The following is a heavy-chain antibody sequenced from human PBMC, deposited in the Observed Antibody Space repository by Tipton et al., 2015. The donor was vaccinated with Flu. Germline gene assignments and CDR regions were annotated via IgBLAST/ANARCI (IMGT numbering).Heavy chain of an antibody. J-gene: IGHJ4*02. Sequence: TLSLTCSVSGDSMTSSRYYWGWIRQPPGKGLEWIGSIFHSGSTYYNPSLKSRVTISVDTSKNQFSLKLSSVTAADTAVYYCARGDGYSFDYWGQGTLVTVSS. V-gene: IGHV4-39*07. CDR1: GDSMTSSRYY. D-gene: IGHD5-24*01. CDR2: IFHSGST. CDR3: ARGDGYSFDY.